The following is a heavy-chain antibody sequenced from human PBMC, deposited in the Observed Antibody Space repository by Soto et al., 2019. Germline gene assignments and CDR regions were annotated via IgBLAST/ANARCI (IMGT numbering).Heavy chain of an antibody. CDR3: AREHCISTSCYYYYYGMDV. V-gene: IGHV3-30-3*01. CDR1: GFTFSSYA. Sequence: GGSLRLSCAASGFTFSSYAMHWVRQAPGKGLEWVAVISYDGSNKYYADSVKGRFTISRDNSKNTLYLQMNSLRAEDTAVYYCAREHCISTSCYYYYYGMDVWGQGTTVTVSS. D-gene: IGHD2-2*01. CDR2: ISYDGSNK. J-gene: IGHJ6*02.